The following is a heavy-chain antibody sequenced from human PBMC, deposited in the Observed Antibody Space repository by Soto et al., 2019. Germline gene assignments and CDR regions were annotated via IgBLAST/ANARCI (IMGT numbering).Heavy chain of an antibody. CDR1: GFTFSPYW. CDR3: VRENGYFDL. V-gene: IGHV3-7*04. J-gene: IGHJ2*01. Sequence: EVQLVESGGGLVQPGESLRLSCVASGFTFSPYWMTWVRLTPGKGLEWVAIIDPDGSEKDYADSVRGRFTISRDNGKNSLYLHMNIVGAEDTAVYYCVRENGYFDLWGRGTLVTVSS. CDR2: IDPDGSEK. D-gene: IGHD1-1*01.